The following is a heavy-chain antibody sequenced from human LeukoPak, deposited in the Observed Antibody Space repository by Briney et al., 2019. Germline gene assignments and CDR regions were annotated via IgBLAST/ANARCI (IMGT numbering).Heavy chain of an antibody. Sequence: GGSLRLSCAASGFTFSSYWMSWVRQAPGKGLEWVANIKQDGSERYYVDSVKGRFTISRDNAKNSLSLQMNNLRVEDTAVYYCARAGSHWHYVYWGQGTVVTVSS. CDR2: IKQDGSER. D-gene: IGHD3-10*01. CDR3: ARAGSHWHYVY. CDR1: GFTFSSYW. V-gene: IGHV3-7*01. J-gene: IGHJ4*02.